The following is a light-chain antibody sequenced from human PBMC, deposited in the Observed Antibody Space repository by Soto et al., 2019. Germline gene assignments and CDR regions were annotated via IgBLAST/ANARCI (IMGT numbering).Light chain of an antibody. CDR2: GAS. Sequence: EVVLTQSPGTLSLSPGERATLSCRASQSVSNNYLAWYRQKPGQAPRLLIYGASNRATGIPDRFSGSGSGTNFTLTISRLEPEDFAVYYCQQYGSSGTFGQGTKVDIK. CDR3: QQYGSSGT. V-gene: IGKV3-20*01. CDR1: QSVSNNY. J-gene: IGKJ1*01.